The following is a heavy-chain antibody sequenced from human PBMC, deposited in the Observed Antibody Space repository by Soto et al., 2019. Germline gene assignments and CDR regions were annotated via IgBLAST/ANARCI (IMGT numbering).Heavy chain of an antibody. D-gene: IGHD6-19*01. J-gene: IGHJ6*02. CDR2: ISAYNGNT. CDR3: ARSGYSSGWSPLFDYGMDV. Sequence: ASVKVSCKASGYTFTSYGISWVRQAPGQGLEWMGWISAYNGNTNYAQKLQGRVTITTDTSTSTAYMELRSLRSDDTAVYYCARSGYSSGWSPLFDYGMDVWGQGTTVTVSS. CDR1: GYTFTSYG. V-gene: IGHV1-18*01.